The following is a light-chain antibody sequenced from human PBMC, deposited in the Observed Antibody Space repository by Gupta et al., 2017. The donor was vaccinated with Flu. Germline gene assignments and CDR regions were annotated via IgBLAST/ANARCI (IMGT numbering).Light chain of an antibody. J-gene: IGKJ4*01. Sequence: DIQMTQSPSSLSASVGDRVTITCRASQSIGNYLNWYQQKPGKAPKLLMYAASTLQSGVPSRFSGGGSGTDFTLTVSDLQPEDFATYYCQQRDRTPLTSAGGTKVEIK. CDR1: QSIGNY. CDR3: QQRDRTPLT. CDR2: AAS. V-gene: IGKV1-39*01.